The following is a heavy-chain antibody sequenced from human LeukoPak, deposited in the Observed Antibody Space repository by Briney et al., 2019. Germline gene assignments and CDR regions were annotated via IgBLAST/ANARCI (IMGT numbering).Heavy chain of an antibody. D-gene: IGHD2-8*01. J-gene: IGHJ4*02. Sequence: ISGSGSTYYADSVKGRFTISRDNSKNTLYLQMNSLRAEDTAVYYCARTGDCTNGVCYKPLWGDWGQGTLVTVSS. CDR3: ARTGDCTNGVCYKPLWGD. V-gene: IGHV3-23*01. CDR2: ISGSGST.